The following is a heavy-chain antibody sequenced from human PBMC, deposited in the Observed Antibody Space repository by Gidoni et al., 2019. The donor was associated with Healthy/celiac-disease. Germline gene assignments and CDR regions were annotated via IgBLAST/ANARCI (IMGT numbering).Heavy chain of an antibody. Sequence: QVQLVESGGGVVQPGRSLRLSCAASGFTFSSYAMHWVRQAPGKGLEWVAVISYDGSNKYYADSVKGRFTISRDNSKNTLYLQMNSLRAEDTAVYYCARELRYYYDSSGYSNAFDIWGQGTMVTVSS. CDR1: GFTFSSYA. D-gene: IGHD3-22*01. CDR3: ARELRYYYDSSGYSNAFDI. J-gene: IGHJ3*02. CDR2: ISYDGSNK. V-gene: IGHV3-30*01.